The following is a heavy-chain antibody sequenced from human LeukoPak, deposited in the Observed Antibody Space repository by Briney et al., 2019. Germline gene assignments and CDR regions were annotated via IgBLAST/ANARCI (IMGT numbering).Heavy chain of an antibody. D-gene: IGHD3-10*01. V-gene: IGHV3-74*01. Sequence: PGGSLRISCAASGFTFSSHWMHWVRQAPGKGLVWVSRVHSEGSTTVYADSVRGRFTISRDNAKSTLYLQMNSLRVEDTAVYYCAREGYYGSCDFWGQGTLVTASS. CDR2: VHSEGSTT. J-gene: IGHJ4*02. CDR1: GFTFSSHW. CDR3: AREGYYGSCDF.